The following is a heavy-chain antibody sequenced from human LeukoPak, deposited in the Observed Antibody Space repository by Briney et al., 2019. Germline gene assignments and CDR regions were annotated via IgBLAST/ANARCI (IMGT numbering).Heavy chain of an antibody. CDR2: ISGSGGST. CDR3: AKGGDDIVVVPAARTDTYYYYYMDV. D-gene: IGHD2-2*01. J-gene: IGHJ6*03. V-gene: IGHV3-23*01. CDR1: GFTFSSYA. Sequence: GGSLRLSCAASGFTFSSYAMSWVRQAPGKGLEWVSAISGSGGSTYYADSVKGRFTNSRDNSKNTLYLQMNSLRAEDTAVYYCAKGGDDIVVVPAARTDTYYYYYMDVWGKGTTVTVSS.